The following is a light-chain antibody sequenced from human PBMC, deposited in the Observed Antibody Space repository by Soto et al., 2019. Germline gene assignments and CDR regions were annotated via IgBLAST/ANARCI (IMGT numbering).Light chain of an antibody. CDR3: CSFPGTSTLYV. V-gene: IGLV2-23*01. CDR2: EGS. CDR1: SSDVGSSNF. J-gene: IGLJ1*01. Sequence: QSALTQPASVSGSPGQSLTISCTGTSSDVGSSNFVSWYQQHPGKAPKLIIYEGSRRPSGVSGRFSGSKSGNAASLTISGLQAEDEADYYCCSFPGTSTLYVVGSGTKLTVL.